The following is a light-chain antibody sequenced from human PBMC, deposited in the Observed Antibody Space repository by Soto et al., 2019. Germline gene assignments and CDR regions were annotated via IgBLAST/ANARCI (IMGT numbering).Light chain of an antibody. V-gene: IGKV3-20*01. J-gene: IGKJ5*01. Sequence: NVLTQSPGTLSLSPGERATLSCRASQSVSGSYLAWYQQKPGQAPRLLIYGASSRATGIPDRFSGSGSGTDSTLTISRLEPEDFAVYYCQQYGSSPITFGQGTLPEI. CDR3: QQYGSSPIT. CDR1: QSVSGSY. CDR2: GAS.